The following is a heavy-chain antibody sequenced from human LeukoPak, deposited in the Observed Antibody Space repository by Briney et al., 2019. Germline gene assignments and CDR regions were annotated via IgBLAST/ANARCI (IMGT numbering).Heavy chain of an antibody. CDR2: IYSGGST. Sequence: PGGSLRLSCAASGFTFSSYGMHWVRQAPGKGLEWVSVIYSGGSTYYADSVKGRFTISRDNSKNTLYLQMNSLRAEDTAVYYCAGEFYGSGRVDYWGQGTLVTVSS. D-gene: IGHD3-10*01. J-gene: IGHJ4*02. CDR1: GFTFSSYG. V-gene: IGHV3-53*01. CDR3: AGEFYGSGRVDY.